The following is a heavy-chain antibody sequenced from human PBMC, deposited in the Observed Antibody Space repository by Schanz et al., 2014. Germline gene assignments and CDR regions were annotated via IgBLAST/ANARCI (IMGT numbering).Heavy chain of an antibody. CDR1: GGTFSSYA. J-gene: IGHJ3*02. V-gene: IGHV1-69*04. D-gene: IGHD6-13*01. CDR3: ARNIIATARAYDI. CDR2: IIPFLGTA. Sequence: VQLVQSGAEVKKPGSSVKVSCKASGGTFSSYAISWVRQAPGQGLEWMGRIIPFLGTADYAQNFQGRVPFTADTSTGTGNMVLVSLRSDDTAVYYCARNIIATARAYDIWGQGTMVTVSS.